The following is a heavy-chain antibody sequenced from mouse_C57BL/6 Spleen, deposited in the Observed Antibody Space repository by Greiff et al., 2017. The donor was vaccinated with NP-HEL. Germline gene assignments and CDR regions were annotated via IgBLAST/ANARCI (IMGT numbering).Heavy chain of an antibody. J-gene: IGHJ1*03. V-gene: IGHV5-16*01. D-gene: IGHD1-1*01. Sequence: EVMLVESEGGLVQPGSSMKLSCTASGFTFSDYYMAWVRQVPEKGLEWVANINYDGSSTYYLDSLKSRFIISRDNAKNILYLQMSSLKSEDTATYYCARDQGGYYYGSSYGYFDVWGTRTTVTVSS. CDR1: GFTFSDYY. CDR2: INYDGSST. CDR3: ARDQGGYYYGSSYGYFDV.